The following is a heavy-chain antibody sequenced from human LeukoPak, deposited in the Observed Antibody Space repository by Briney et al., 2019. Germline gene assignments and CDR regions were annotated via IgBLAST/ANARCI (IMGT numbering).Heavy chain of an antibody. CDR3: ARGATVTNKFDY. D-gene: IGHD4-17*01. J-gene: IGHJ4*02. Sequence: KTSETLSLTCAVYGGSFSGYYWSWIRQPPGKGLEWIGEINHSGSTNYNPSLKSRVTISVDTSKNQFSLKLSSVTAADTAVYYCARGATVTNKFDYWGQGTLVTVSS. CDR1: GGSFSGYY. V-gene: IGHV4-34*01. CDR2: INHSGST.